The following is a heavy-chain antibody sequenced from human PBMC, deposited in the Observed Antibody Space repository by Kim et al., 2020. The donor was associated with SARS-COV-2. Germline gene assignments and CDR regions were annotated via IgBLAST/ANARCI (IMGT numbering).Heavy chain of an antibody. J-gene: IGHJ6*02. Sequence: GGSLRLSCAASGFTFSSYAMSWVRQAPGKGLEWVSAISGSGGSTYYADSVKGRFTISRDNSKNTLYLQMNSLRAEDTAVYYCAKDGAPYYCSGGSCYPKKTDQNTQTDQKSMDVWGQGTTVTVSS. V-gene: IGHV3-23*01. D-gene: IGHD2-15*01. CDR2: ISGSGGST. CDR3: AKDGAPYYCSGGSCYPKKTDQNTQTDQKSMDV. CDR1: GFTFSSYA.